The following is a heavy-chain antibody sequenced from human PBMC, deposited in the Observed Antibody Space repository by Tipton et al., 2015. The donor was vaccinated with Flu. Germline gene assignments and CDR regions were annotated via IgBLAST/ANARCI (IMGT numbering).Heavy chain of an antibody. D-gene: IGHD2-2*02. J-gene: IGHJ6*03. V-gene: IGHV4-34*01. CDR1: GGSFSGYY. Sequence: TLSLTCAVYGGSFSGYYWSWIRQPPGKGLEWIGEINHSGSTNYNPSLKSRVTISVDTSKNQFSLKLSSVTAADTAVYYCARVGTGYCSSTSCYNYYYYMDVWGKGTTVTVSS. CDR2: INHSGST. CDR3: ARVGTGYCSSTSCYNYYYYMDV.